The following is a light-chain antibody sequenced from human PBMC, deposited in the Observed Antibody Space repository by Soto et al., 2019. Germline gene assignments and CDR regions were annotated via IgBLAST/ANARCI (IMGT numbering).Light chain of an antibody. Sequence: EIVLTQSPATLSLSPGERATLSCRASQSVSSSLAWYQQKPGQAPRLLIYDASNRATAIPAWFTGSGSGTDFTLAISSLEPEEFAVYYCQQHSSWSSTFGQGNKLDIK. CDR2: DAS. J-gene: IGKJ2*01. CDR1: QSVSSS. CDR3: QQHSSWSST. V-gene: IGKV3-11*01.